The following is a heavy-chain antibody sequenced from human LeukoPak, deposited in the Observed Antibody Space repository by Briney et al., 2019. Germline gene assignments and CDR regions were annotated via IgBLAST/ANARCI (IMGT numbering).Heavy chain of an antibody. J-gene: IGHJ4*02. CDR1: GFTYNNYA. CDR3: ARDPGYVQLEHTYDY. V-gene: IGHV3-23*01. D-gene: IGHD1-1*01. CDR2: ISATGGTT. Sequence: GGSLRLSCAASGFTYNNYAMNWVRQAPGKGLEWVSSISATGGTTYYADSVKGRFTISRDNAKNSLYLQMNSLRAEDTALYYCARDPGYVQLEHTYDYWGQGTLVTVSS.